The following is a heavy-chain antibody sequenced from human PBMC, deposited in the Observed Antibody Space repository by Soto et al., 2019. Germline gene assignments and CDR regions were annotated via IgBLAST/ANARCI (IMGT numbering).Heavy chain of an antibody. J-gene: IGHJ4*02. Sequence: EPLSLTCTVSGGSMRNYFWTWIRQPPGKGLEWIGYIHYSGTTSFFPSYNPSLRSRVTISEDTSKNQFSLKLLSVTTADTAVYFCAAGEASSRNLAPHYLDFWGQGTRGTVSA. D-gene: IGHD6-13*01. CDR3: AAGEASSRNLAPHYLDF. V-gene: IGHV4-59*01. CDR2: IHYSGTT. CDR1: GGSMRNYF.